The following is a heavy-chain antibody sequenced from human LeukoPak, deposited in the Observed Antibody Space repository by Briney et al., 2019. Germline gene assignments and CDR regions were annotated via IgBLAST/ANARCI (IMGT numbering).Heavy chain of an antibody. CDR1: GGSFSGYY. J-gene: IGHJ4*02. CDR2: ISHRGST. D-gene: IGHD3-3*01. Sequence: SETLSLTCAVYGGSFSGYYWGWIRQPPGKGLEWVGSISHRGSTYYNPSLRSRITISLDRSKQKFSLKLTSVTAADTAVYFCARGAEYYAIWRGYAGYSDYWGQGISVTVSS. CDR3: ARGAEYYAIWRGYAGYSDY. V-gene: IGHV4-34*01.